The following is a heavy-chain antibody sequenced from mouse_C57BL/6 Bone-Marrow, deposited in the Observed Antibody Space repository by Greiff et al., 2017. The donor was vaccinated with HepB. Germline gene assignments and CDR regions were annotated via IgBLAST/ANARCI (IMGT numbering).Heavy chain of an antibody. J-gene: IGHJ3*01. V-gene: IGHV5-9*01. Sequence: DVKLVESGGGLVKPGGSLKLSCAASGFTFSSYTMSWVRQTPEKRLEWVATISGGGGNTYYPDSVKGRFTISRDNAKNTLYLQMSSLRSEDTALYDCARDYYGSSYEFAYWGQGTLVTVSA. CDR3: ARDYYGSSYEFAY. CDR2: ISGGGGNT. D-gene: IGHD1-1*01. CDR1: GFTFSSYT.